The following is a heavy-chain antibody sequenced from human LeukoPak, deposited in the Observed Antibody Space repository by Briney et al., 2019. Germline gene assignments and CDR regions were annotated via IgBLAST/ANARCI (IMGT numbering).Heavy chain of an antibody. CDR2: IIPILGTA. J-gene: IGHJ6*02. D-gene: IGHD2-15*01. Sequence: RASVKVSCKASGGTFTDYAISWVRQAPGQGLEWMGRIIPILGTANYAQRFQGRVTITADKSTSTVYMELSSLRSGDTAMYYCARDGWMDVWGQGTTVTVSS. CDR1: GGTFTDYA. V-gene: IGHV1-69*04. CDR3: ARDGWMDV.